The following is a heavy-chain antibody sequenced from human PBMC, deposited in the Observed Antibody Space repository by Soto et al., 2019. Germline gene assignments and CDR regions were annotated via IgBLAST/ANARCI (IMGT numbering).Heavy chain of an antibody. Sequence: SETLSLTCTVSGGSISSGDYYWSWIRQPPGKGLEWIGYIYYSGSTYYNPSLKSRVTISVDTSKNQFSLKLSSVTAADTAVYYCARGRGYSGYDPWGQGTLVTVS. CDR3: ARGRGYSGYDP. V-gene: IGHV4-30-4*01. CDR2: IYYSGST. D-gene: IGHD5-12*01. J-gene: IGHJ5*02. CDR1: GGSISSGDYY.